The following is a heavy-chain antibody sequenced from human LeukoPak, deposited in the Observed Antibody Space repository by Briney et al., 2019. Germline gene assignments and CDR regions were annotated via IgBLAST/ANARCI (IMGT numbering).Heavy chain of an antibody. CDR1: GGSISSYY. V-gene: IGHV4-59*01. J-gene: IGHJ4*02. D-gene: IGHD3-10*01. Sequence: SETLSLTCTVAGGSISSYYWSWIRQPPGKGLEWIGYIYCSGSTNYNPSLKSRANISLDTSKSQFSLKLTSVTAADTAVYYCARSGGYYSPQNYWGQGTLVTVSS. CDR3: ARSGGYYSPQNY. CDR2: IYCSGST.